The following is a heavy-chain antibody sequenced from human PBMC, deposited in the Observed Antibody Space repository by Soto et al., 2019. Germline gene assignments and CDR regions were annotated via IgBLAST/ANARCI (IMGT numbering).Heavy chain of an antibody. CDR1: GGSFSGYY. J-gene: IGHJ4*02. Sequence: SETLSLTCAVYGGSFSGYYWSWIRQPPGKGLEWIGEINHSGSTNYNPSLKSRVTISVDTSKNQFSLKLSSVTAADTAVYYCARGRPGGYSGYDPYFDYWGQRTLVTVSS. V-gene: IGHV4-34*01. D-gene: IGHD5-12*01. CDR2: INHSGST. CDR3: ARGRPGGYSGYDPYFDY.